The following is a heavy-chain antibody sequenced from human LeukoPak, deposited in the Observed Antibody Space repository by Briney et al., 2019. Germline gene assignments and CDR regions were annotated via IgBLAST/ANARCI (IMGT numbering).Heavy chain of an antibody. Sequence: SETLSLTCAVYGGSFSGYYWSWIRQPPGKGLEWIGEINHTGSTNYNPSLKSRVTISVDTSKNQFSLKLSSVTAADTAVYYCARAEFSWGQGTLVTVSS. CDR1: GGSFSGYY. V-gene: IGHV4-34*01. CDR3: ARAEFS. CDR2: INHTGST. J-gene: IGHJ5*02. D-gene: IGHD1-14*01.